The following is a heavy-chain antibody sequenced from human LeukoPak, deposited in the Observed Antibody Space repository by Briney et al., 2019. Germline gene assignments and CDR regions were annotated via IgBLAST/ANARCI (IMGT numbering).Heavy chain of an antibody. V-gene: IGHV4-59*08. Sequence: SETLSLTCTVSCGPINSHYWSWIRQPPGKGLELIGYIHSSGSTKYNPSLKSRVTISVDTSKNQFSLQLSSLTAADRAVYYCARWYSSGWAFDYWGQGTLVTVSS. CDR3: ARWYSSGWAFDY. J-gene: IGHJ4*02. CDR1: CGPINSHY. CDR2: IHSSGST. D-gene: IGHD6-19*01.